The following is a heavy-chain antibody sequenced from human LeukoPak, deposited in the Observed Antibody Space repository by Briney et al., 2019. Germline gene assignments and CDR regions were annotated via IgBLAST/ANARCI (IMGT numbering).Heavy chain of an antibody. CDR3: ARVGLDYDSSGYYSYYFDY. J-gene: IGHJ4*02. D-gene: IGHD3-22*01. CDR1: GGSINSYY. Sequence: SETLSLTCTVSGGSINSYYWSWIRQPPGKGLEWIGYIYYSGSTNYNPSLKSRVTISVDTSKNQFSLKLSSVTAADTAVYYCARVGLDYDSSGYYSYYFDYWGQGTLVTVSS. CDR2: IYYSGST. V-gene: IGHV4-59*01.